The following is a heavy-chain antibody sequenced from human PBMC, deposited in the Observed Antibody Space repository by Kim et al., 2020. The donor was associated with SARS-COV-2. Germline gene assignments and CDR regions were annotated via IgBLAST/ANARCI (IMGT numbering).Heavy chain of an antibody. CDR3: ASGGYYDSSGYYP. Sequence: YADSVKGRFTISRDNAKNSLYLQMNILRAEDTAVYYCASGGYYDSSGYYPWGQGTLVTVSS. V-gene: IGHV3-21*01. D-gene: IGHD3-22*01. J-gene: IGHJ5*02.